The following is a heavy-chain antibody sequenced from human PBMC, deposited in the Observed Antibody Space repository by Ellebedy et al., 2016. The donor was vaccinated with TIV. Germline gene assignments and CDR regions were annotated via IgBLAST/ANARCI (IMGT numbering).Heavy chain of an antibody. CDR3: ARRQGQWLARSGAFDI. D-gene: IGHD6-19*01. V-gene: IGHV1-2*04. CDR2: INPNSGGT. Sequence: ASVKVSCKASGYTFTGYYMHWVRQAPGQGLEWMGWINPNSGGTNYAQKFQGWVTMTRDTSISTAYMELSRLRSDDTAVYYCARRQGQWLARSGAFDIWGQGTMVTVSS. CDR1: GYTFTGYY. J-gene: IGHJ3*02.